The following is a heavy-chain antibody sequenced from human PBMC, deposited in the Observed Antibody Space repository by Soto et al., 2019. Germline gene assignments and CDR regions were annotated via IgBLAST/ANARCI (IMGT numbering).Heavy chain of an antibody. CDR3: ARDRSSCWYYFDY. J-gene: IGHJ4*02. Sequence: SVKVSCKASGGTFSSYAISWVRQAPGQGLEWMGGIIPIFGTANYAQKFQGRATITADESTSTAYMELSSLRSEDTAVYYCARDRSSCWYYFDYWGQGTLVTVSS. CDR1: GGTFSSYA. D-gene: IGHD6-19*01. CDR2: IIPIFGTA. V-gene: IGHV1-69*13.